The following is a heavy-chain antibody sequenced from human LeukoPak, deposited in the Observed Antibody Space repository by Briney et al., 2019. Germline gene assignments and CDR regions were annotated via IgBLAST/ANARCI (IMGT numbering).Heavy chain of an antibody. Sequence: SETLSLTCTVSGGSISSYYWSWIRQPPGKGLEWIGCIYTSGSTNYNPSLKSRVTMSVDTSKNQFSLQLSSVTAADTAVYYCARDLSVVVAATAPPYGMDVWGQGTTVTVSS. CDR3: ARDLSVVVAATAPPYGMDV. V-gene: IGHV4-4*07. CDR2: IYTSGST. J-gene: IGHJ6*02. D-gene: IGHD2-15*01. CDR1: GGSISSYY.